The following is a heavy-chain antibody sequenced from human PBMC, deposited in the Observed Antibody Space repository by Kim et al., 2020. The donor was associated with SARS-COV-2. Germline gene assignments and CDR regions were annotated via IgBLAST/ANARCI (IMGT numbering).Heavy chain of an antibody. J-gene: IGHJ6*02. D-gene: IGHD6-6*01. Sequence: ASVKVSCKASGYTFTSYYMHWVRQAPGQGLEWMGIINPSGGSTSYAQKFQGRVTMTRDTSTSTVYMELSSLRSEDTAVYYCARAGRVRTSIATPNRMDVWGQGTTVTVSS. CDR2: INPSGGST. CDR1: GYTFTSYY. V-gene: IGHV1-46*01. CDR3: ARAGRVRTSIATPNRMDV.